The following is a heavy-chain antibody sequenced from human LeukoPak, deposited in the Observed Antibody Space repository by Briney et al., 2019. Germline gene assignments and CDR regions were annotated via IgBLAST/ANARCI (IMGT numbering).Heavy chain of an antibody. CDR2: ISFDGSNA. V-gene: IGHV3-30*01. CDR3: AREVAARFDY. Sequence: PGRSLRLSCAASGFTFSMYALHWVRQAPGKGLEWVAVISFDGSNADYADSVKGRFTISRDNSKNTLFLQMNSPRADDTAVYYCAREVAARFDYWGQGTLVTVSS. J-gene: IGHJ4*02. D-gene: IGHD6-6*01. CDR1: GFTFSMYA.